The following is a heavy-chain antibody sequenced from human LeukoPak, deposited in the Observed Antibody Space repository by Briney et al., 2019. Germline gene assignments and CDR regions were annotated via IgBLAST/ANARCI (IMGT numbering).Heavy chain of an antibody. CDR2: ISFDGSNK. CDR1: GFTFNNYA. V-gene: IGHV3-30*04. CDR3: AKDGGSTGYCFDY. J-gene: IGHJ4*02. D-gene: IGHD3-22*01. Sequence: PGGSLRLSCAASGFTFNNYAMHWVRQAPGKGLEWVAVISFDGSNKYYADSVKGRFTISRDNSKNTLYVQMTSLRAEDTAIYYCAKDGGSTGYCFDYWGQGTLVTVSS.